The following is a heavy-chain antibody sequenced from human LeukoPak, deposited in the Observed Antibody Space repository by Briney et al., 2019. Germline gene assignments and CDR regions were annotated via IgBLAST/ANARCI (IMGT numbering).Heavy chain of an antibody. CDR1: GYSFTTYW. CDR3: ARTKMSTALTFDY. V-gene: IGHV5-51*01. Sequence: GESLKISCKASGYSFTTYWIGWVRQMPGKGLEWMGIIWPGDSDTRYNPSFQGLVTISADKSINTAYLQWGSLKASDTAIYYCARTKMSTALTFDYWGQGTLVTVSS. CDR2: IWPGDSDT. D-gene: IGHD5-24*01. J-gene: IGHJ4*02.